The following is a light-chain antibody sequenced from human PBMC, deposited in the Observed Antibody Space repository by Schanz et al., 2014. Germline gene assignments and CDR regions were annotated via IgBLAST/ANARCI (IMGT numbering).Light chain of an antibody. J-gene: IGLJ3*02. CDR2: DVS. V-gene: IGLV2-14*01. Sequence: QSALTQPASVSGSPGQSITISCTGTSSDVGGYNYVSWYQQHPGKAPKLLIYDVSYRPSGVSNCFSGSKSGNTASLTISGLQAEDEADYYCSSYAGSYTWLFGGGTKLTVL. CDR1: SSDVGGYNY. CDR3: SSYAGSYTWL.